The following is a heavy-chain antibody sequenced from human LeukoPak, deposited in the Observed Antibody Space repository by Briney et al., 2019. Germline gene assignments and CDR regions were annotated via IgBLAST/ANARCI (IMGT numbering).Heavy chain of an antibody. V-gene: IGHV3-48*04. CDR2: ISSSSSTI. J-gene: IGHJ5*02. CDR1: GFTFSSYS. D-gene: IGHD3-10*01. CDR3: ARDPNFDLLWFGELSPDWFDP. Sequence: GGSLRLSCAASGFTFSSYSMNWVRQAPGKGLEWVSYISSSSSTIYYADSVKGRFTISRDNAKNSLYLQMNSPRAEDTAVYYCARDPNFDLLWFGELSPDWFDPWGQGTLVTVSS.